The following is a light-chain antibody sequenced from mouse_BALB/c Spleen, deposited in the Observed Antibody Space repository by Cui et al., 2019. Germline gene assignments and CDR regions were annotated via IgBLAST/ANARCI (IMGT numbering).Light chain of an antibody. J-gene: IGKJ5*01. CDR3: QQYSSYPLT. V-gene: IGKV6-23*01. Sequence: DIAMTKSHKCMSTSVGDKVSIPCKASHAGGSAVAWYQQKPGQSPKLLIYCASTRHTGVPYRFRGSGSGTDFTLTISNVQSEDLADYFCQQYSSYPLTFGAGTKLELK. CDR2: CAS. CDR1: HAGGSA.